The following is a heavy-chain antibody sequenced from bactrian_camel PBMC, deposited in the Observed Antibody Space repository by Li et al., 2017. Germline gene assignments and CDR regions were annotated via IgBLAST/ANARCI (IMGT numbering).Heavy chain of an antibody. CDR3: AADWAPTDWTTCMGLVAGSGY. V-gene: IGHV3-3*01. D-gene: IGHD1*01. CDR1: GYIASSNC. CDR2: IWSSRGMT. Sequence: VQLVESGGGSVQAGGSLRLSCKVSGYIASSNCIGWFRQAPGKEREGVAAIWSSRGMTYYADSAKGRFTVSQDNAKNTLYLQMNSLKPEDTAMYYCAADWAPTDWTTCMGLVAGSGYWGPGTQVTVS. J-gene: IGHJ6*01.